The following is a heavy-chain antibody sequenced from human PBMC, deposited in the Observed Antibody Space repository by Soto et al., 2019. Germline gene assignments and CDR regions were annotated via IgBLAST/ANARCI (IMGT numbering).Heavy chain of an antibody. CDR2: ITPGGGIT. J-gene: IGHJ4*02. V-gene: IGHV1-46*01. Sequence: QVQLVQSGAEVKKPGASARVSCKASGYTFTTYDIHWVRQAPGLGLEWMGIITPGGGITSYAQKFKGRITMTRDTSTSPVYMELSSLRSEDTAMYYCAKVLSELVPRYFDTWGQGTLVTVSS. D-gene: IGHD6-13*01. CDR1: GYTFTTYD. CDR3: AKVLSELVPRYFDT.